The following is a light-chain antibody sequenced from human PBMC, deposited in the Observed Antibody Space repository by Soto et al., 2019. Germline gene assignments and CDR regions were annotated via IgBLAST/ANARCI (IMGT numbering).Light chain of an antibody. Sequence: EIVLTQSPGTLSLSPGEGATLSCRASQSVSSSFLAWYQQKPGQAPRLLIYDASSRATGIPDRFRGSASGTDFTLTISRLEPEDFALYYCQQYGSSPWTFGQGTKVEIK. V-gene: IGKV3-20*01. CDR1: QSVSSSF. J-gene: IGKJ1*01. CDR2: DAS. CDR3: QQYGSSPWT.